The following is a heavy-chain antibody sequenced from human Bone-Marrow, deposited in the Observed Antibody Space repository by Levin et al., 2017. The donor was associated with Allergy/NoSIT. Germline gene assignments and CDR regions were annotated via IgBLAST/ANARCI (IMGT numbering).Heavy chain of an antibody. CDR2: INHSGST. V-gene: IGHV4-34*01. Sequence: GSLRLSCAVYGGSFSGYYWSWIRQPPGKGLEWIGEINHSGSTNYNPSLKSRVTISVDTSKNQFSLKLSSVTAADTAVYYCARGAVAGRGFWFDPWGQGTLVTVSS. CDR1: GGSFSGYY. D-gene: IGHD6-19*01. J-gene: IGHJ5*02. CDR3: ARGAVAGRGFWFDP.